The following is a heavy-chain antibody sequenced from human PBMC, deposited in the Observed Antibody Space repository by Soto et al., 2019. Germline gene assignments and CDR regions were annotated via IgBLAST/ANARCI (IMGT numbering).Heavy chain of an antibody. D-gene: IGHD3-3*01. CDR1: GGSVSSGSYY. CDR2: IYYSGST. V-gene: IGHV4-61*01. J-gene: IGHJ6*02. CDR3: ARGGTLFGVVIRYYYGMDV. Sequence: SETLSLTCTVSGGSVSSGSYYWSWIRQPPGKGLEWIGYIYYSGSTNYNPSLESRVTISADTSKDQFSLKLSSVTAADTAVYYCARGGTLFGVVIRYYYGMDVWGHGTTVTVSS.